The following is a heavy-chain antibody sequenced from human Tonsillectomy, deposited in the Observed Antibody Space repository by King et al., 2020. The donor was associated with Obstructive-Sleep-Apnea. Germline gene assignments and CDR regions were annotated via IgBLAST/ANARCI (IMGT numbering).Heavy chain of an antibody. CDR3: ARLSYDSSGYPYGMDV. J-gene: IGHJ6*02. D-gene: IGHD3-22*01. CDR2: IFYSGST. CDR1: GDSISSYY. V-gene: IGHV4-59*08. Sequence: VQLQESGPGLVKPSETLYLTCTVSGDSISSYYWSWIRQPPGKGLEWLGYIFYSGSTNYNPSLKSRVTISVDTSKNQFSLKLSSVTAAETAVYYCARLSYDSSGYPYGMDVWGQGTTVTVSS.